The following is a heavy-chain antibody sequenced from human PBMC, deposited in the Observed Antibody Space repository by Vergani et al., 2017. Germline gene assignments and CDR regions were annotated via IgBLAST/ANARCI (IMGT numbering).Heavy chain of an antibody. CDR3: AKGGSGWYGSQIDY. V-gene: IGHV3-43D*03. D-gene: IGHD6-19*01. Sequence: EVQLVESGGVVVQPGGSLRLSCAASGFTFDDYAMHWVRQAPGKGLEWVSLISWDGGSTYYADSVKGRFTISRDNSKNTLYLQMNSLRAEDTAVYYCAKGGSGWYGSQIDYWGQGTLVTVSS. J-gene: IGHJ4*02. CDR2: ISWDGGST. CDR1: GFTFDDYA.